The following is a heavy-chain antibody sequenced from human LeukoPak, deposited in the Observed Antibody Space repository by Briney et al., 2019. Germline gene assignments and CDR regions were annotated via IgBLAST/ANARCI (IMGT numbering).Heavy chain of an antibody. J-gene: IGHJ4*02. V-gene: IGHV3-30*19. CDR3: ARALAAAAGFPPDY. Sequence: GGSLRLSCAASGFTFSSYGVHWVRQAPGQGLEWVAVISSDGSNRYYADSVKGRFTISRDNSKTTLYLQMNSLRAEGTAVFYCARALAAAAGFPPDYWGQGTLVSVSS. D-gene: IGHD6-13*01. CDR2: ISSDGSNR. CDR1: GFTFSSYG.